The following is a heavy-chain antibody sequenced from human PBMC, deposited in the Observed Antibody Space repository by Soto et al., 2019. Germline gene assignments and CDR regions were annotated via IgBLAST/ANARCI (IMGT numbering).Heavy chain of an antibody. D-gene: IGHD2-2*01. CDR3: ASMDCSSTSCYSYYFDY. CDR2: ISSGSSTI. Sequence: EVQLVESGGGLVQPGGSLRLSCAASGFTFRTYSMTWVRQAPGKGLEWVSYISSGSSTIYYADSVKGRFTIARDNAKNSLYLQMNSLRDEDTYVYYCASMDCSSTSCYSYYFDYWGQGTLVTVSS. CDR1: GFTFRTYS. J-gene: IGHJ4*02. V-gene: IGHV3-48*02.